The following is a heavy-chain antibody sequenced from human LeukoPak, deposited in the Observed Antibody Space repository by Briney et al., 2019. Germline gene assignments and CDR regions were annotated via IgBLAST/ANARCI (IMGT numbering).Heavy chain of an antibody. CDR2: INWNSGNI. D-gene: IGHD4-17*01. CDR3: AKARSLDGDYVFDD. V-gene: IGHV3-9*01. J-gene: IGHJ4*02. Sequence: GGSVRLSCAASGFTFDDYAMHWVRQAPGKGLEWVSGINWNSGNIGYADSVKGRFTISRDNAKNSLYLQMNSLRTEDTALYYCAKARSLDGDYVFDDWGQGTLVTVSS. CDR1: GFTFDDYA.